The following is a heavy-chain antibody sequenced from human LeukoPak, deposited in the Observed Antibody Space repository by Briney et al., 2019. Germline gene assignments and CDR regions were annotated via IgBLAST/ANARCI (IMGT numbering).Heavy chain of an antibody. J-gene: IGHJ4*02. CDR2: TWYDGSNK. CDR1: GFRFNNYG. CDR3: VKDEVYLDSGGYPTPDTTLDY. D-gene: IGHD3-22*01. Sequence: GRSLRLSCAASGFRFNNYGIHWVRQALGKGLERVAVTWYDGSNKYYADSVRDRFTVSRDNSKNTVYLQMNSLRVEDTAVYYCVKDEVYLDSGGYPTPDTTLDYWGQGTLVTVSS. V-gene: IGHV3-33*06.